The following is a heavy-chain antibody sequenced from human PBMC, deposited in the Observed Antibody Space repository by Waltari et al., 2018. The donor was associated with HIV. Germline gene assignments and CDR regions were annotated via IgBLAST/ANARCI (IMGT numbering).Heavy chain of an antibody. CDR2: ISACNGNT. CDR3: ARVVGYYDSSGSYFDY. CDR1: GYTFTSYG. Sequence: QVQLVQSGAEVKKPGASVKVSCKASGYTFTSYGISWVRQAPGQGLEWMGWISACNGNTNYAQKLQGRVTMTTATSTSTAYMGLRSLRSDDTAVYYCARVVGYYDSSGSYFDYWGQGTLVTVSS. V-gene: IGHV1-18*01. J-gene: IGHJ4*02. D-gene: IGHD3-22*01.